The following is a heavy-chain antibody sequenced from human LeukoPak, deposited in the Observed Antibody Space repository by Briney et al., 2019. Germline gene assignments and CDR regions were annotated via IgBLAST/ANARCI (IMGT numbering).Heavy chain of an antibody. Sequence: GGSLRLSCAASGFTFSSYGMHWVRQAPGKGLEWVAVISYDGSNKYYADSVKGRFTISRDNSKNTLYLQMNSLRAEDTAVYYCAKSTSGQHSDYWGQGTLVTVSS. CDR1: GFTFSSYG. D-gene: IGHD5/OR15-5a*01. CDR3: AKSTSGQHSDY. J-gene: IGHJ4*02. CDR2: ISYDGSNK. V-gene: IGHV3-30*18.